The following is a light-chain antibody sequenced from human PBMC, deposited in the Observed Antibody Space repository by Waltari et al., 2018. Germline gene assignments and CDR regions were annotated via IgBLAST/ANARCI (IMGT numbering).Light chain of an antibody. CDR1: NNNVGREG. CDR3: SSWDASLRCWV. V-gene: IGLV10-54*04. J-gene: IGLJ3*02. CDR2: RNS. Sequence: QAGLTQPPSVSKGLRQTATLTCIGNNNNVGREGAAWLRQHQGHPPRLLSYRNSNRPSGFSVGFSASRSGNAASLTITELQPEDGSYYYCSSWDASLRCWVFGRGTKLPVL.